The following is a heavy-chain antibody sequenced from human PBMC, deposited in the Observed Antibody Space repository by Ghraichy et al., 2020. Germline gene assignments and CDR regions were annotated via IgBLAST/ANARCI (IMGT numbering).Heavy chain of an antibody. J-gene: IGHJ5*02. Sequence: GGSLRLSCAASGFTVRSHYMSWVRQAPGKGLEWVSVIHSDGTSHYAEFVKGRCSISRDDSKNTLYLQMNSLRAEDTAVYYCVREGSSTWPRFDPWGQGSLVTVSS. D-gene: IGHD6-13*01. CDR3: VREGSSTWPRFDP. CDR2: IHSDGTS. V-gene: IGHV3-66*01. CDR1: GFTVRSHY.